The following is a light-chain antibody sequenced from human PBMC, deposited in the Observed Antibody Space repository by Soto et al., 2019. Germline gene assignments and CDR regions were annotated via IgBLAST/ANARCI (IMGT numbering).Light chain of an antibody. CDR2: AAS. V-gene: IGKV1-39*01. Sequence: DMEMTQSPSSLSASVGDRATITCRASQSISNYLNWYQHKPGKVPKLLIYAASSLQSGVPTRFSGSGSGTDFTLTINSLQPEDVATYYCQQSYGTPLTFGGGTKIEIK. CDR3: QQSYGTPLT. J-gene: IGKJ4*01. CDR1: QSISNY.